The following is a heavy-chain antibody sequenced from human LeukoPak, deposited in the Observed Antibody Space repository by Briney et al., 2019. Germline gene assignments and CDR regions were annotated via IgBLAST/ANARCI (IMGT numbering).Heavy chain of an antibody. D-gene: IGHD3-3*01. CDR3: ARAYDFWSGYYDWYYFDY. J-gene: IGHJ4*02. CDR2: INPGNGDT. Sequence: ASVKVSCKASGYTFTTYAIHWVRQAPGQRLEWMGWINPGNGDTRYSQYFQGGVTITRDTSATTAYMELSSLRSEDMAVYYCARAYDFWSGYYDWYYFDYWGQGTLVTVSS. V-gene: IGHV1-3*03. CDR1: GYTFTTYA.